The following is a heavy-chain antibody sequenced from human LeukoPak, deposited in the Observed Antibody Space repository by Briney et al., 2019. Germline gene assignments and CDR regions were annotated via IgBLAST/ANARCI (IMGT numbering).Heavy chain of an antibody. Sequence: ASVKVSCKASGYTFTSYGISWVRQAPGQGLEWMGWISAYNGNTDYAQKLQGRVTMTTDTSTSTAYMELRSLRSDDTAVYYCARQRGYYDILFADYWGQGTLVTVSS. V-gene: IGHV1-18*01. CDR1: GYTFTSYG. J-gene: IGHJ4*02. D-gene: IGHD3-9*01. CDR3: ARQRGYYDILFADY. CDR2: ISAYNGNT.